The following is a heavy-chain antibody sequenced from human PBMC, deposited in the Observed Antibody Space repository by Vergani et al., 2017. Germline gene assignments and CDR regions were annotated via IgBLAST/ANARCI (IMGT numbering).Heavy chain of an antibody. Sequence: EVQLLESGGGLVQPGGSLRLSCAASGFTFSSYAMSWVRQAPGKGLEWVSAISGSGGSTYYADSVKGRFTISRDNSKNTLYLKMNSLRAEDTAVYYCATRDPGRDAFDIWGQGTMVTVSS. J-gene: IGHJ3*02. CDR2: ISGSGGST. CDR1: GFTFSSYA. V-gene: IGHV3-23*01. CDR3: ATRDPGRDAFDI.